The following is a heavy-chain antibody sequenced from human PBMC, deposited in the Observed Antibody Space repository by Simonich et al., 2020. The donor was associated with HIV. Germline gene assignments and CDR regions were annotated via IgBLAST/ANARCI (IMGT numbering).Heavy chain of an antibody. CDR2: IKQDGSEK. CDR3: ARDLGSGWYGIDY. D-gene: IGHD6-19*01. Sequence: EVQLVESGGGLVQPGGSLRLSCAASGFTFSSYWMSWVRQAPRDGSEGQENIKQDGSEKYYVDSVKGRFTISRDNAKNSLYLQRNSLRAEDTAVYYCARDLGSGWYGIDYWGQGTLVTVSS. V-gene: IGHV3-7*01. CDR1: GFTFSSYW. J-gene: IGHJ4*02.